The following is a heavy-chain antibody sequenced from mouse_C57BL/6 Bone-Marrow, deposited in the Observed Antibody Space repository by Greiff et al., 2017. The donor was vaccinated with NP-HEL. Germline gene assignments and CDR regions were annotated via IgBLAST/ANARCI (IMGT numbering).Heavy chain of an antibody. CDR1: GYTFTDYE. Sequence: VQLQQSGAELVRPGASVTLSCKASGYTFTDYEMHWVKQTPVHGLEWIGAIDPETGGTAYNQKFKGKAILTADKSSSTAYMELRSLTSEDSAVYYCTRGAYYGNFDYWGQGTTLTVSS. V-gene: IGHV1-15*01. CDR2: IDPETGGT. J-gene: IGHJ2*01. CDR3: TRGAYYGNFDY. D-gene: IGHD2-10*01.